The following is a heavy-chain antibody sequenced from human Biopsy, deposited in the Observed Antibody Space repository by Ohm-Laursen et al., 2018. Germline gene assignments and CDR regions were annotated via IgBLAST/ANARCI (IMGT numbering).Heavy chain of an antibody. Sequence: SETLSLTCTVSGGPIDSYYWSWIRQPPGKALEWIGYIYFTGRTSYNPSLKSRVTMSANTSKKQFSLRLSSVTAADTAVYYCARGMRYCTNAVCYKSGSGSYYRYYYGMDVWGQGTTVTVSS. J-gene: IGHJ6*02. V-gene: IGHV4-59*12. CDR1: GGPIDSYY. CDR3: ARGMRYCTNAVCYKSGSGSYYRYYYGMDV. D-gene: IGHD2-8*01. CDR2: IYFTGRT.